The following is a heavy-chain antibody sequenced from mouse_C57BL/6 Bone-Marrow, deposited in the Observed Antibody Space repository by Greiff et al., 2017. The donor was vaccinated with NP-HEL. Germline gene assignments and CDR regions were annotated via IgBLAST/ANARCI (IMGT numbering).Heavy chain of an antibody. Sequence: QVQLQQPGAELVKPGASVKLSCKASGYTFTSYWMHWVKQRPGQGLEWIGMIHPNSGSTNYSEKFKSKATLTVDKSSSTAYMQLSSLTSEDSAVYYCARSRGIPWFAYWGQGTLVTVSA. J-gene: IGHJ3*01. CDR2: IHPNSGST. CDR3: ARSRGIPWFAY. V-gene: IGHV1-64*01. CDR1: GYTFTSYW.